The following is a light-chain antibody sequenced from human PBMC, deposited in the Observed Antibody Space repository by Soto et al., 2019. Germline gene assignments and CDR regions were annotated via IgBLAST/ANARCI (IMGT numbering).Light chain of an antibody. J-gene: IGLJ1*01. CDR2: KGT. Sequence: QSVLAQPASVSGSPGQSITISCTGTSSDVGAYNSVSWYQQHPHRAPQVIIYKGTQRPSGVSNRFSGSTSGNAASLTISALQADDEADYFCGSSAHESNYVFGTATKVTV. CDR3: GSSAHESNYV. CDR1: SSDVGAYNS. V-gene: IGLV2-23*01.